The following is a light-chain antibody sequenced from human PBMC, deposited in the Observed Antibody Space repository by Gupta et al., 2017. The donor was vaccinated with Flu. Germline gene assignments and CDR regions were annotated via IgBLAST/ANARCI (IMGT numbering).Light chain of an antibody. CDR1: SSDVGGYNY. Sequence: PASVSGSPGQSITISCTGTSSDVGGYNYVSWYQQHPGKAPKLMIYEVSNRPSGVSNRVSGSKSGNTASLHISGLQAEDEADDYCSLSTSSSTRVFGGGTKMTVL. CDR3: SLSTSSSTRV. V-gene: IGLV2-14*01. CDR2: EVS. J-gene: IGLJ2*01.